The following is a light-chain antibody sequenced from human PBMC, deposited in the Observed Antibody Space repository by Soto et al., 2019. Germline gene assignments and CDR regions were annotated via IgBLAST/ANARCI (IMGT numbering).Light chain of an antibody. CDR2: DAS. CDR1: QSISSW. V-gene: IGKV1-5*01. CDR3: QQHNNYWT. Sequence: DIQMTQSPSTLSESVGDRVTSTCRASQSISSWLAWYQQKPGKAPKLLIYDASSLESGVPSRFSGSGSATEFTLTISSLQPDDFATYYCQQHNNYWTFGQGTKVDI. J-gene: IGKJ1*01.